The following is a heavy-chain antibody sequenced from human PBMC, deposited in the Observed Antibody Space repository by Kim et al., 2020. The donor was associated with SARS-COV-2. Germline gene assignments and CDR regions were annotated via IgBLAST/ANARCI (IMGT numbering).Heavy chain of an antibody. V-gene: IGHV1-69*13. Sequence: SVKVSCKASGGIFTSYAISWVRQGPGQGLEWMGGIIPIFGTTNYAQNFQGRVTITADESTSTAYMELSSLRSEDTAVYYCARIGSGGIDSWGQGSLVTVSS. CDR2: IIPIFGTT. CDR1: GGIFTSYA. CDR3: ARIGSGGIDS. D-gene: IGHD2-15*01. J-gene: IGHJ4*02.